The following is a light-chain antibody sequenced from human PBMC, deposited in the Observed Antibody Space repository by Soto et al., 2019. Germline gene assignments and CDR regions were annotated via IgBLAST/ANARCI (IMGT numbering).Light chain of an antibody. J-gene: IGKJ5*01. CDR2: GAS. CDR1: QSVSSSS. Sequence: EIVLTQSPGTLSLSPGERATLSCRASQSVSSSSLAWYQQKPGQAPRLLIYGASSRATGIPDRFSGSGSGTDFTLTISRLEPEDFAVFFCQQYGSSLPITFGQGTRVEIK. V-gene: IGKV3-20*01. CDR3: QQYGSSLPIT.